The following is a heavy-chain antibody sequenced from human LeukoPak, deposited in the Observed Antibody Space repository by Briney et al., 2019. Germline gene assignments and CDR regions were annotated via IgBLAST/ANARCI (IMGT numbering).Heavy chain of an antibody. J-gene: IGHJ4*02. CDR3: ARSGYSSSLLDY. CDR1: GFTFSTYE. D-gene: IGHD6-13*01. Sequence: PGGSLRLSCAASGFTFSTYEMNWVRQAPGKGLEWVSYISNSDDTKKYAESVKGRFTISRDNAQKSLYLQMNSLRAEDTAVYYCARSGYSSSLLDYWGQGTLVTVSS. V-gene: IGHV3-48*03. CDR2: ISNSDDTK.